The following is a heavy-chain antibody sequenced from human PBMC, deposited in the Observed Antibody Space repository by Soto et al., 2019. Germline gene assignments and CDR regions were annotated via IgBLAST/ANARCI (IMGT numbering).Heavy chain of an antibody. V-gene: IGHV4-61*01. CDR1: GGSFKSGSYS. J-gene: IGHJ4*02. CDR2: VYHTGRT. CDR3: ARDCAYFDS. Sequence: QVQLQESGPGLVKPSETLSLTCTVSGGSFKSGSYSWSWIRQPPGKGLVWIGYVYHTGRTSYNPSLKSRVSISMDTSKNQFSLNLDSVSAADTAVYFCARDCAYFDSWGQGTLVTVSS. D-gene: IGHD2-21*01.